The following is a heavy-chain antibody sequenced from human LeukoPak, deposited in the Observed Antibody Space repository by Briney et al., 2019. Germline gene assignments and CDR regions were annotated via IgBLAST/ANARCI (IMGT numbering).Heavy chain of an antibody. CDR3: ARDTLYGSGALVFDY. CDR1: GFTVSSNY. V-gene: IGHV3-53*01. J-gene: IGHJ4*02. Sequence: PGGSLRLSCAASGFTVSSNYMSWVRQAPGKGLEWVSVLYSGGYTYYTDSVKGRFAISRDNSKSTLYLQMNSLRAEDTAMYYCARDTLYGSGALVFDYWGQGTLDTVSS. CDR2: LYSGGYT. D-gene: IGHD3-10*01.